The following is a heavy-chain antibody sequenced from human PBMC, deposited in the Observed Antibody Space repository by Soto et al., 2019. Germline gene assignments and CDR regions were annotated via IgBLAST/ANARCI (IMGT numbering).Heavy chain of an antibody. J-gene: IGHJ6*02. CDR2: LSAPGVTT. CDR3: ARLHGSYCGGDCYSYYYYYGMDV. Sequence: GSLRLSCAASGFVFSSYAMTWVRQAPGKGLEWVSTLSAPGVTTYYADSVQGRFTISRDNSKNTLYLLMDSLKASDTAMYYCARLHGSYCGGDCYSYYYYYGMDVWGQGTTVTVSS. V-gene: IGHV3-23*01. D-gene: IGHD2-21*02. CDR1: GFVFSSYA.